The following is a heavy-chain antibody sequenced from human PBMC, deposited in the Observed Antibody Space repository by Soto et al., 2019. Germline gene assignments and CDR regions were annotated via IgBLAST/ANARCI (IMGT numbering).Heavy chain of an antibody. J-gene: IGHJ4*02. V-gene: IGHV3-23*01. CDR2: ISGGGGHT. CDR1: GFTFSSYA. Sequence: PGGSLRLSCAASGFTFSSYAMTWVRQAPGKGLEWVSTISGGGGHTYYADSVKGRFTISRDNSENTLYLQMNSLRAEDTAVYFCAKYLSERHIDYWGQGTLVTVSS. CDR3: AKYLSERHIDY.